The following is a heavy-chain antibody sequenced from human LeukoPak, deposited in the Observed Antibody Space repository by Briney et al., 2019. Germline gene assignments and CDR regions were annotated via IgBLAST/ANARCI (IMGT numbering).Heavy chain of an antibody. CDR3: ARLLQTGIAARHYYFDY. CDR1: GGPISSGAYY. V-gene: IGHV4-31*03. D-gene: IGHD6-6*01. J-gene: IGHJ4*02. Sequence: SQTLSLTCTVSGGPISSGAYYWSWIRQHPGKGLEWIGYIYYSGSTYYNPSLKSRVTISVDTSKNQFSLKLSSVTAADTAVYYCARLLQTGIAARHYYFDYWGQGTLVTVSS. CDR2: IYYSGST.